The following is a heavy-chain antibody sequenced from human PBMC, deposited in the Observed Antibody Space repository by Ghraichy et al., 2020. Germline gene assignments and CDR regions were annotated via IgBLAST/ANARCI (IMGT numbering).Heavy chain of an antibody. D-gene: IGHD6-13*01. V-gene: IGHV2-5*02. J-gene: IGHJ3*02. CDR3: AHSSAGGGAFVI. CDR1: EFSLSTSGVG. Sequence: SGPTLVKPTQTLTLTCTFSEFSLSTSGVGVGWIRQPPGKALEWLALIYWDADKRYSPSLKYRLSITKDTSKNQVVLTMTNMDPVDTATYDCAHSSAGGGAFVIWGPGTLVTVSS. CDR2: IYWDADK.